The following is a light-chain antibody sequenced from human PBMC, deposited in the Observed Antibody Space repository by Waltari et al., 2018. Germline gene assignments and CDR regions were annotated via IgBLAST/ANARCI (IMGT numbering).Light chain of an antibody. CDR1: QSTTTY. V-gene: IGKV1-39*01. CDR3: HQSYSTPFT. J-gene: IGKJ3*01. Sequence: IQMTQTPSSQCACVGDRVTITGRASQSTTTYLDRYQQKSGKAQRLLMYAASSLQIAFPSKFSDAGSGTDFTLSISGLQPEDFATCFYHQSYSTPFTFGPGTKVHIK. CDR2: AAS.